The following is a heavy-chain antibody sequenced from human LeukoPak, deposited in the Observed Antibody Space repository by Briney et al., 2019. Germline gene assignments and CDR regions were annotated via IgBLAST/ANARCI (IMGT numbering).Heavy chain of an antibody. V-gene: IGHV3-23*01. CDR1: GFTFSSYA. D-gene: IGHD3-22*01. Sequence: GGSLRLSCAASGFTFSSYAMSWVRQAPGKGLEWVSAISGSGGSTYYADSVKGRFTISRDNSKNTQYLHMNSLRPEDTAVYYCAKDRFARRGGYYDYWGQGTLVTVSS. J-gene: IGHJ4*02. CDR2: ISGSGGST. CDR3: AKDRFARRGGYYDY.